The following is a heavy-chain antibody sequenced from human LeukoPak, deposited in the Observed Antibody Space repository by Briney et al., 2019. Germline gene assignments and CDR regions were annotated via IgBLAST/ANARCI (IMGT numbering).Heavy chain of an antibody. CDR2: ISGSGGST. J-gene: IGHJ4*02. Sequence: GGSLRLSCAASGFTFSSYAMSWVRQASGKGLEWVSAISGSGGSTYYADSVKGRFTISRDNSKNTLYLQMNSLRAEDTAVYYCAKAPYYGSGSLGVYWGQGTLVTVSS. CDR3: AKAPYYGSGSLGVY. V-gene: IGHV3-23*01. CDR1: GFTFSSYA. D-gene: IGHD3-10*01.